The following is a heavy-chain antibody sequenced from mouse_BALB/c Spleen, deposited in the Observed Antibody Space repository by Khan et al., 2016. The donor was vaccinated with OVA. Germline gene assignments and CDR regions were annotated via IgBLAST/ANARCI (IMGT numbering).Heavy chain of an antibody. D-gene: IGHD1-1*01. CDR1: GYTFINYW. Sequence: QVQLQQSGAELATPGASVKMSCKASGYTFINYWILWIKQRPGQGLEWIGYINPSTGYTEYNQNFKDKATLTADISSSTAYMQLSSLTSEDSAVYYCARRGLRWDFDYWGQGTTLTVSS. CDR3: ARRGLRWDFDY. V-gene: IGHV1-4*01. J-gene: IGHJ2*01. CDR2: INPSTGYT.